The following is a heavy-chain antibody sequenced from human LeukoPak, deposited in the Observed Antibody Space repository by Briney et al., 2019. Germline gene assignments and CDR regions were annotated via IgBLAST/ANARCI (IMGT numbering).Heavy chain of an antibody. D-gene: IGHD7-27*01. Sequence: ASVKVSCKASGYTFTSYDFNWVRQATGQRPEWMGWMSPNSGDTGYAQKFQDRVTMTRSTSISTAYMELSSLRSDDTAVYYCARGPPNWGYDYWGPGTLVAVSS. CDR2: MSPNSGDT. V-gene: IGHV1-8*01. CDR1: GYTFTSYD. J-gene: IGHJ4*02. CDR3: ARGPPNWGYDY.